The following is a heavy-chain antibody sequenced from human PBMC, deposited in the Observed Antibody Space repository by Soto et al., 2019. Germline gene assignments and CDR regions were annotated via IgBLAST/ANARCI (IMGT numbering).Heavy chain of an antibody. V-gene: IGHV3-30-3*01. CDR1: GFTFSSYA. J-gene: IGHJ6*02. Sequence: GGSLRLSCAASGFTFSSYAMHWVRQAPGKGLEWVAVISYDGSNKYYADSVKGRFTISRDNSKNTLYLQMNSLRAEDTAVYYCARDFLDIVVVPAAIQRYGMDVWGQGTTVTVS. CDR2: ISYDGSNK. CDR3: ARDFLDIVVVPAAIQRYGMDV. D-gene: IGHD2-2*03.